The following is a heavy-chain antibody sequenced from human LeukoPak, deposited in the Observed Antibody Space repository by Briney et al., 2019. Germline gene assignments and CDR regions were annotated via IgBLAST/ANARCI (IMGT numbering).Heavy chain of an antibody. CDR1: GFTFSTYG. CDR3: AKEIWPTVTTPGHTHFDY. V-gene: IGHV3-30*02. J-gene: IGHJ4*02. Sequence: GGSLRLSCAASGFTFSTYGMHWVRQAPGKRLEWVAFIRYDGRNKYYADSVKGRFTISRDNSKNTLCLQMNSLRAEDTAVYYCAKEIWPTVTTPGHTHFDYWGQGTLVTVSS. CDR2: IRYDGRNK. D-gene: IGHD4-17*01.